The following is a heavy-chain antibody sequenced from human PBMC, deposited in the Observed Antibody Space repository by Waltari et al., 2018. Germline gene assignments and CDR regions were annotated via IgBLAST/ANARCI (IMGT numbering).Heavy chain of an antibody. Sequence: DVEVVQSGGGLVQPGGSLSISCAAYGFNFRITWMHWVRQVPGKGLVWVARINSDGSSRSYTDSVKGRFTISRDNSKNTVYLQMDALRVEDTAVYYCAKDVAMGKSGFALDYWGQGALVTVSS. CDR2: INSDGSSR. CDR1: GFNFRITW. V-gene: IGHV3-74*01. J-gene: IGHJ4*02. D-gene: IGHD3-3*01. CDR3: AKDVAMGKSGFALDY.